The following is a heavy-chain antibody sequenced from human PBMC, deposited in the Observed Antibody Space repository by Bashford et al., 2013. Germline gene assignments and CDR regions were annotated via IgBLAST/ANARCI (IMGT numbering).Heavy chain of an antibody. V-gene: IGHV4-30-2*03. CDR3: ARHGFSGYDESYYFDY. Sequence: SETLSLTCAVSGGSISSGGYSWSWIRQPPGKGLEWIGYIYHSGSTYYNPSLRSRVTISVDTSKNQFSLKLSSVTAADTAVYYCARHGFSGYDESYYFDYWGQGTLVTVSS. CDR1: GGSISSGGYS. J-gene: IGHJ4*02. D-gene: IGHD5-12*01. CDR2: IYHSGST.